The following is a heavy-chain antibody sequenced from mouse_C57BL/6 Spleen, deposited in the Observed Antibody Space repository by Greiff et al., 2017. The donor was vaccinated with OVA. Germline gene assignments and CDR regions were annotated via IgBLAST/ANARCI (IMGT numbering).Heavy chain of an antibody. CDR3: ATSGSSYVRAMDY. CDR1: GYTFTSYW. J-gene: IGHJ4*01. D-gene: IGHD1-1*01. V-gene: IGHV1-52*01. Sequence: QVQLQQPGAELVRPGSSVKLSCKASGYTFTSYWMHWVKQRPIQGLEWIGNIDPSDSETHYNQKFKDKATLTVDKSSSTASLQLSILTSEDSAVYYCATSGSSYVRAMDYWGQGTSVTVSS. CDR2: IDPSDSET.